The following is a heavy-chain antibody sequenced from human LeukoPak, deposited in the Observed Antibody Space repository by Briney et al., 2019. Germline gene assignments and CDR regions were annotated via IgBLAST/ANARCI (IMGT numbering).Heavy chain of an antibody. CDR3: ARLAEMATIWMDV. D-gene: IGHD5-24*01. J-gene: IGHJ6*02. CDR2: IYPGDSET. CDR1: GYSFTSYW. V-gene: IGHV5-51*01. Sequence: GESLKISCKGSGYSFTSYWIGWVRQMPGKGLEWMGIIYPGDSETRYRPSFQGQVTISADQSISTAYLQWSSLKASDTAMYYCARLAEMATIWMDVWVQGTTVTVSS.